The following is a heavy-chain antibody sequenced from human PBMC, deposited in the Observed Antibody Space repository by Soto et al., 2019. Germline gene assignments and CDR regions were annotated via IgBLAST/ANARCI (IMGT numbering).Heavy chain of an antibody. Sequence: SETLSLTCTVSGGSISSGGYYWSWIRQHPGKGLEWIGYIYYSGSTYYNPSLKSRVTISVDTSKNQFSLKLSSVTAADTAVYYCASCSGGSCYSGFDPWGQGTLVTVSS. J-gene: IGHJ5*02. V-gene: IGHV4-31*03. CDR2: IYYSGST. D-gene: IGHD2-15*01. CDR3: ASCSGGSCYSGFDP. CDR1: GGSISSGGYY.